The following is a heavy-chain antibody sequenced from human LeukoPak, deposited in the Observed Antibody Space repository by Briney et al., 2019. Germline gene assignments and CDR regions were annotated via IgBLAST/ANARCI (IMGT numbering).Heavy chain of an antibody. CDR2: INHSGST. Sequence: PSETLSLTCAVYGGSFSGYYWSWIRQPPGKGLEWIGEINHSGSTNYNPSLKSRVTISVDTSKNQFSLKLSSVTAADTAVYYCARHADSRAYYYYGMDVWGQGTTVTVSS. D-gene: IGHD6-13*01. CDR3: ARHADSRAYYYYGMDV. J-gene: IGHJ6*02. V-gene: IGHV4-34*01. CDR1: GGSFSGYY.